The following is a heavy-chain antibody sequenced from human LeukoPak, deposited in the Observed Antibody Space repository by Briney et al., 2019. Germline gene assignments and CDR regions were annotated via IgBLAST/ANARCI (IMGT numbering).Heavy chain of an antibody. CDR1: GYTFTGYY. Sequence: GASVKVSCKASGYTFTGYYMHWVRQAPGQGLEWMGRINPNSGGTNYAQKFQGRVTMTRDTSISTAYMELSRLRSDDTAVYYCAREKGAAVLRYFDWLSYFDYWGQGTLVTVSS. V-gene: IGHV1-2*06. J-gene: IGHJ4*02. CDR3: AREKGAAVLRYFDWLSYFDY. CDR2: INPNSGGT. D-gene: IGHD3-9*01.